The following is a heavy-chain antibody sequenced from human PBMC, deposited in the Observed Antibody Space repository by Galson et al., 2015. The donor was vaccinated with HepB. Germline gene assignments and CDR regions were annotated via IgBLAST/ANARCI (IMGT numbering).Heavy chain of an antibody. D-gene: IGHD4-11*01. Sequence: SLRLSCAASGFTFSSYSMNWVRQAPGKGLEWVSYISSSSSTIYYADSVKGRFTISRDNAKNSLYLQMNSLRDEDTAVYYCARDRSHDYSNYVDYWGQGTLVTVSS. CDR1: GFTFSSYS. CDR2: ISSSSSTI. V-gene: IGHV3-48*02. CDR3: ARDRSHDYSNYVDY. J-gene: IGHJ4*02.